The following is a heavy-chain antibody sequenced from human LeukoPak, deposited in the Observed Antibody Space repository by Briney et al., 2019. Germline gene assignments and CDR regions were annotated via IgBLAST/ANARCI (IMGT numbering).Heavy chain of an antibody. J-gene: IGHJ4*02. CDR2: MYYSGST. CDR1: GASINSYY. D-gene: IGHD4-17*01. Sequence: SETLSLTCSVSGASINSYYWTWIRQPPGKGLEWIGCMYYSGSTNYNPSLKSRVTISGDTSKNQFSLKLTSVTAADTAVYYCARVLSLDYGDFYFDFWGQGTLVTVSS. CDR3: ARVLSLDYGDFYFDF. V-gene: IGHV4-59*01.